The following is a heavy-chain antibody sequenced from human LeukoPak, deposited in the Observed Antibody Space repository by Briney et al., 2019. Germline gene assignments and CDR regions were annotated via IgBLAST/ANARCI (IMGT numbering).Heavy chain of an antibody. Sequence: GASVKVSCKSSGGTFSTYSITWVRQAPGQGLDWIGGIIPVFGTPNYAQKFQGRVTVATDESTGTAFLELSRLRSEDTAIYYCARVDRYHYYLDVWGKGTTVTVSS. J-gene: IGHJ6*03. V-gene: IGHV1-69*05. CDR2: IIPVFGTP. CDR3: ARVDRYHYYLDV. CDR1: GGTFSTYS.